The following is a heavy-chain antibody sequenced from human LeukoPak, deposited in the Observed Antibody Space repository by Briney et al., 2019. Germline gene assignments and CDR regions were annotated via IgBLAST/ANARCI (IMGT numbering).Heavy chain of an antibody. CDR1: GGTFSSYA. Sequence: GASVKVSCKASGGTFSSYAISWVRQAPGQGLEWMGGIIPIFGTANYAQKFQGRVTITTDESTSTAYMELSSLRSEDTAVYYCARCTVTTDDYYYYSMDVWGKGTTVTVSS. J-gene: IGHJ6*03. CDR2: IIPIFGTA. CDR3: ARCTVTTDDYYYYSMDV. D-gene: IGHD4-17*01. V-gene: IGHV1-69*05.